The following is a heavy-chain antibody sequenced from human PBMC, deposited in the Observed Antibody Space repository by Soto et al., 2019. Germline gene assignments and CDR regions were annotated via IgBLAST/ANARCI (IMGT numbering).Heavy chain of an antibody. D-gene: IGHD3-10*01. CDR1: GGSISGSIYY. CDR2: FYYNGSP. CDR3: ARSKFDGLFPLNY. Sequence: SETLSLTCTVSGGSISGSIYYWAWIRQPPGKGLEWTGSFYYNGSPYYNPSLKSRVTISLDTSKNQFSLKLSSVTAADTAVYYCARSKFDGLFPLNYWGQGTLVTVSS. V-gene: IGHV4-39*01. J-gene: IGHJ4*02.